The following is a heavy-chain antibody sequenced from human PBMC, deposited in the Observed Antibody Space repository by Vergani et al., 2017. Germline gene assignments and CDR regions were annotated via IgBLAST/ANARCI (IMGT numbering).Heavy chain of an antibody. D-gene: IGHD3-10*01. CDR2: ISSGGGDI. J-gene: IGHJ1*01. CDR3: TTAWGLYYLHGEYFQY. Sequence: EVQLLESGGGLVQPGGSRRLSCAGAGFTFDTYTMAYVRQAPGKGLEWVATISSGGGDIFYADSVKGRFTISIDNSKNTLFLQMNSLKDEYTTVYYCTTAWGLYYLHGEYFQYWGRGTLVSVSS. CDR1: GFTFDTYT. V-gene: IGHV3-23*01.